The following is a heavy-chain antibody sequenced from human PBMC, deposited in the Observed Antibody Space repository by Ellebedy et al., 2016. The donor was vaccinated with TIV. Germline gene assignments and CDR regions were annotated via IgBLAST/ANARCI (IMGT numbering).Heavy chain of an antibody. CDR2: ISSSTTYT. D-gene: IGHD3-10*01. V-gene: IGHV3-11*06. Sequence: PGGSLRLSCAASGFTFSDYYMSWIRQAPGKGLEWISYISSSTTYTNYADSVKGRFTISRDNAKNSLYLRMNSLRAEDTAVYYCARDYYGSGSDSSDWGQGTLVTVSS. J-gene: IGHJ4*02. CDR3: ARDYYGSGSDSSD. CDR1: GFTFSDYY.